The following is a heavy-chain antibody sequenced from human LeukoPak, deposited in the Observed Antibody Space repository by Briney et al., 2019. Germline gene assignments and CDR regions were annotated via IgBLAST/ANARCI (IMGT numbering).Heavy chain of an antibody. CDR2: IYHSGDT. J-gene: IGHJ4*02. CDR1: GDSITDYY. Sequence: SETLSLTCNVSGDSITDYYWSWIRQPPGKGLEWIGFIYHSGDTNYNPSLASRVTLSLDTSKTQLSLRLTAVTAADTAVYYCAREEGIAAAGALEYWGQGILVTVSS. D-gene: IGHD6-13*01. CDR3: AREEGIAAAGALEY. V-gene: IGHV4-59*01.